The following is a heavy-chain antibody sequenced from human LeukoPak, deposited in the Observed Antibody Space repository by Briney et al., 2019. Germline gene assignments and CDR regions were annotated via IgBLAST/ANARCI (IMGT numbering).Heavy chain of an antibody. Sequence: PSETLSLTCAVYGGSFSGYYWSWIRQPPGKGLEWIGEINHSGSTNYNPFLNSRLTITLDTSKNQFSLTVYSVTAADTAVYYCVREVRGLNSRLYHWGLGTQVTVSS. D-gene: IGHD3-10*01. V-gene: IGHV4-34*01. CDR1: GGSFSGYY. J-gene: IGHJ5*02. CDR2: INHSGST. CDR3: VREVRGLNSRLYH.